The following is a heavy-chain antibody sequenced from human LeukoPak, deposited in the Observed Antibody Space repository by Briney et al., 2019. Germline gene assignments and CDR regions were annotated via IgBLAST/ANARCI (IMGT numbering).Heavy chain of an antibody. CDR2: ISGSGSNT. J-gene: IGHJ4*02. CDR3: AKSVRGYTYYFDC. V-gene: IGHV3-23*01. Sequence: EGSLRLSCAASGFTFNNYAMSWVRQAPGKGLEWVSTISGSGSNTYYADSVKGRFTISRDNSKNTLYLQMNSLRAEDTAVYYCAKSVRGYTYYFDCWGQGTLVTVSS. CDR1: GFTFNNYA. D-gene: IGHD5-12*01.